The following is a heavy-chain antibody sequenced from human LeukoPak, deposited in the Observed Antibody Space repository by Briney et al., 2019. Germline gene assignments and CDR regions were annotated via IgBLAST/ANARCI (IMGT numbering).Heavy chain of an antibody. CDR2: INPSGSST. Sequence: ASVKVSCKASGYGFTSHYMHWVRQAPGQGLEWMGLINPSGSSTLYAQKFQGRVTMTRDMSTSTVYMELSSLRSEDTAVYYCARGGYSGYKYYFDYWGQGTLVTVSS. CDR3: ARGGYSGYKYYFDY. J-gene: IGHJ4*02. D-gene: IGHD5-12*01. V-gene: IGHV1-46*01. CDR1: GYGFTSHY.